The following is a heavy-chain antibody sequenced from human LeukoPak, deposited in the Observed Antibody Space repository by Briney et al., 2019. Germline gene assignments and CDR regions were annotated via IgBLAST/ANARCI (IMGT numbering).Heavy chain of an antibody. Sequence: VKVSCKASGYTFIGYYIHWVRQAPGRGLEWMGWINPNSGGTKYAQKFQGRVTMTRDTSISTAYMELNRLRSDDTAVYYCARDRDYGSGIFDYWGQGTLVTVSS. D-gene: IGHD3-10*01. CDR1: GYTFIGYY. J-gene: IGHJ4*02. CDR2: INPNSGGT. V-gene: IGHV1-2*02. CDR3: ARDRDYGSGIFDY.